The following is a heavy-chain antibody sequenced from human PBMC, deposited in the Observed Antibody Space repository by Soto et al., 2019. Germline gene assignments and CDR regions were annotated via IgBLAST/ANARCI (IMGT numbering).Heavy chain of an antibody. CDR1: GGTFSSYT. CDR3: AREGASAKYYLDY. D-gene: IGHD2-8*01. V-gene: IGHV1-69*08. J-gene: IGHJ4*02. Sequence: QVQLVQSGAEVKKPGSSVKVSCKASGGTFSSYTITWVRQAPGQGLEWMGRIIPLLDITNYAQKFQGRVTFTAYKSTSTAYMEMSSMRSEDTAVYYCAREGASAKYYLDYWGQGALVTVSS. CDR2: IIPLLDIT.